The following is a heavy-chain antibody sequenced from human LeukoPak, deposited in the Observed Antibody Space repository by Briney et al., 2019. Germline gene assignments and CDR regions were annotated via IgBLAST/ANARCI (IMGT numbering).Heavy chain of an antibody. V-gene: IGHV3-21*01. CDR3: ARDIYAAV. D-gene: IGHD6-13*01. CDR1: GFTFSIYS. J-gene: IGHJ4*02. CDR2: ISTTSSDI. Sequence: GGSLRLSCAASGFTFSIYSMTWVRQAPGKGLEWVSSISTTSSDIFYADSVKGRFTISRDNAKKSLYLQMDSLRAEDTAVYYCARDIYAAVWGQGTLVTVSS.